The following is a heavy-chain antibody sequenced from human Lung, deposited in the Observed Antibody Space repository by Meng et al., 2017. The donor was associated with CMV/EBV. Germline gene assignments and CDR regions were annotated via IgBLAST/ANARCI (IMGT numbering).Heavy chain of an antibody. CDR1: GYTLTSYG. V-gene: IGHV1-18*01. D-gene: IGHD6-19*01. CDR2: ISAYNGNT. Sequence: SXXVSXXASGYTLTSYGISWVRQAPGQGLEWMGWISAYNGNTNYAQKLQGRVTMTTDTSTSTAYMELRSLRSDDTAVYYCARGIVIAVAGTGVDYWGQGTLVTVSS. J-gene: IGHJ4*02. CDR3: ARGIVIAVAGTGVDY.